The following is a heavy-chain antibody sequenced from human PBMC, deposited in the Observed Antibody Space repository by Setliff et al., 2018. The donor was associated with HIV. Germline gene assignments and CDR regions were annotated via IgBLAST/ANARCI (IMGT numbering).Heavy chain of an antibody. CDR1: GFTFSNYA. CDR2: ILSTGERT. V-gene: IGHV3-23*01. J-gene: IGHJ4*01. CDR3: ARLGTARSFDI. D-gene: IGHD7-27*01. Sequence: GGSLRLSCAASGFTFSNYAISWVRQAPGEGLEWVSAILSTGERTFYADSVKGRFTISRDNAKNSVFLQMNSRRGEDTGVYYCARLGTARSFDIWGLGTLVTVSS.